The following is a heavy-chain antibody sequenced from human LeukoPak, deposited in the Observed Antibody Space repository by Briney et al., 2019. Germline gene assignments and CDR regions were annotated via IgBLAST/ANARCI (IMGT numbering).Heavy chain of an antibody. D-gene: IGHD6-19*01. Sequence: PGGSLRLSCAASGFTFSSYEMNWVRQAPGKGLEWVSYISSSGNTIYDADSVKGRFTISRDNAKNSLYLQMNSLRAEDTAVYYCARALIGSGWYYFDYWGQGTLVTVSS. V-gene: IGHV3-48*03. J-gene: IGHJ4*02. CDR2: ISSSGNTI. CDR1: GFTFSSYE. CDR3: ARALIGSGWYYFDY.